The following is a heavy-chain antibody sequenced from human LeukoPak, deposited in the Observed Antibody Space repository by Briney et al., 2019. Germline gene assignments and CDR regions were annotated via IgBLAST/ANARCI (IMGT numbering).Heavy chain of an antibody. D-gene: IGHD1-26*01. CDR2: ITTYNGYT. V-gene: IGHV1-18*01. CDR1: GYTFTNYG. J-gene: IGHJ4*02. CDR3: ARLSGSYYIFDY. Sequence: GASVKVSCKASGYTFTNYGISWMRQATGQGLEWMGWITTYNGYTNYAQKFQGRVAMTTDTSTSTAYMELRSLRSDDAAVYYCARLSGSYYIFDYWGQGTLVTVSS.